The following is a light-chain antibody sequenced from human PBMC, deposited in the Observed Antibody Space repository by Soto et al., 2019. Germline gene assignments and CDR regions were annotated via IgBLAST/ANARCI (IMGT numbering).Light chain of an antibody. Sequence: QSALTQPPSASGSPGQSVTISCTGTSSDIGGYNYVSWYQQHPGKAPKLMIYDVSKRPSGVPDRFSGSKSGNTASLTVSGFQAEDEADYYCSSYAGSNYVFGTGTKLTVL. CDR2: DVS. J-gene: IGLJ1*01. CDR3: SSYAGSNYV. CDR1: SSDIGGYNY. V-gene: IGLV2-8*01.